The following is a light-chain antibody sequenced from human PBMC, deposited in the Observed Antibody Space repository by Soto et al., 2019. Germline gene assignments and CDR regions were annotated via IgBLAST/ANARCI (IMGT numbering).Light chain of an antibody. J-gene: IGKJ1*01. V-gene: IGKV2-29*03. Sequence: IWMTQTPLSLSIIPGQPASISSKSSQSLLHSDGKTYFYWYVQKAGQAPQPLIYEVSNRFSGVPERFSGSGSRTDFPLKISRVEADDVGIYYCMQAIDIPWTFGQGTKVEIK. CDR2: EVS. CDR1: QSLLHSDGKTY. CDR3: MQAIDIPWT.